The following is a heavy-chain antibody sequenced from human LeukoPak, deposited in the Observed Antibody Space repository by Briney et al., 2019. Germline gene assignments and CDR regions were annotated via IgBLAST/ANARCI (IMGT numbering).Heavy chain of an antibody. CDR1: GFTFSSYG. D-gene: IGHD1-26*01. CDR3: ARDRVSGSYPDAFDI. CDR2: IWYDGSNK. V-gene: IGHV3-33*01. J-gene: IGHJ3*02. Sequence: PGRSLRLSCAASGFTFSSYGMHWVRQAPGKGLEWVAVIWYDGSNKYYAASVKGRFTISRDNSKNTLYLQMNSLRAEDTAVYYCARDRVSGSYPDAFDIWGQGTMVTVSS.